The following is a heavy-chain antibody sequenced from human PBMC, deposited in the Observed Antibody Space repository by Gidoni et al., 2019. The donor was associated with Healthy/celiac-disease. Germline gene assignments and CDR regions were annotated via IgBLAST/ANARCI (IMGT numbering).Heavy chain of an antibody. CDR2: IIPIFGTA. V-gene: IGHV1-69*01. Sequence: QVQLVQSGAAVQKPGTSVKVSCKAAGGTFSSYASSWGRQAPGQGLEWMGGIIPIFGTANYAQKFQGRVTITADESMRTAYVELSSLRSEDTAVYYCARTAYYYGSGFGWFDPWGQGTLVTVSS. CDR3: ARTAYYYGSGFGWFDP. D-gene: IGHD3-10*01. CDR1: GGTFSSYA. J-gene: IGHJ5*02.